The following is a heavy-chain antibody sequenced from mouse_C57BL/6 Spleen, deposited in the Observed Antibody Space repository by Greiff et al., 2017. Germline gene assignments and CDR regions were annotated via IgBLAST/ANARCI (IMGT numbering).Heavy chain of an antibody. CDR3: ARDGDYYGSSSAWFAY. CDR1: GFTFSSSA. Sequence: EVMLVESGGGLVKPGGSLKLSCAASGFTFSSSAMSWVRQTPEKRLAWVATISDGGSYTYYPANVKCRFPISRDNAKNNLYLQLSHLKSEDTAMYYGARDGDYYGSSSAWFAYWGQGTLVTVSA. V-gene: IGHV5-4*01. CDR2: ISDGGSYT. D-gene: IGHD1-1*01. J-gene: IGHJ3*01.